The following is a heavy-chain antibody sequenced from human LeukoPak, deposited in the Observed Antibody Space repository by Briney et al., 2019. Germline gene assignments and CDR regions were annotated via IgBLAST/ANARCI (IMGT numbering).Heavy chain of an antibody. Sequence: PSETLSLTCIVSVGSLSNYYWSWIRQPPGKGLEWIGYIYYSGSTNYNPSLKSRVTISVDTSKNQFYLRLSSVTAADTAVYYCARSPRGGTKTHFDDWGQGTLVTVSP. CDR2: IYYSGST. V-gene: IGHV4-59*01. D-gene: IGHD1-14*01. CDR1: VGSLSNYY. CDR3: ARSPRGGTKTHFDD. J-gene: IGHJ4*02.